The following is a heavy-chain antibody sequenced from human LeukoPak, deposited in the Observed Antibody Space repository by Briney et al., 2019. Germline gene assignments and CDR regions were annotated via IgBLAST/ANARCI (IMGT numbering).Heavy chain of an antibody. V-gene: IGHV1-18*01. Sequence: ASVKVSCKASGYTFTSYGISWVRQAPGQGLEWMGWISAYNGNTNYAQKLQGRVTMTTDTSTSTAYMELRSLRSDDTAVYYCARDEQYSSGWYHFDYWGQGTLVTVSS. CDR1: GYTFTSYG. CDR2: ISAYNGNT. D-gene: IGHD6-19*01. CDR3: ARDEQYSSGWYHFDY. J-gene: IGHJ4*02.